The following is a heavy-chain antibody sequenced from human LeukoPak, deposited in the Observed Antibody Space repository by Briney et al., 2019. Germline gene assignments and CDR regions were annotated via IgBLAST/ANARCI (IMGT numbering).Heavy chain of an antibody. CDR2: INHSGST. Sequence: PSETLSLTCAVYGGSFSGYYWSWIRQPPGKGLEWIGEINHSGSTNYNPSLKSRVTISVDTSKNQFSLKLSSVTAADTAVYYCARDSHDSSGYYKSYWYFDLWGRGTLVTVSS. CDR1: GGSFSGYY. CDR3: ARDSHDSSGYYKSYWYFDL. D-gene: IGHD3-22*01. J-gene: IGHJ2*01. V-gene: IGHV4-34*01.